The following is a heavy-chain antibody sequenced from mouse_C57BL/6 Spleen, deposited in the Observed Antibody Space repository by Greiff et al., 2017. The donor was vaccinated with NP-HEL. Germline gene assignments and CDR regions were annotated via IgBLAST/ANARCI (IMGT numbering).Heavy chain of an antibody. CDR3: ARRGDYEAMDY. V-gene: IGHV1-61*01. Sequence: QVQLQQPGAELVRPGSSVKLSCKASGYTFTSYWMDWVKQRPGQGLEWIGNIYPSDSETHYNQKFKDKATLTVDKSSSTAYMQLSSLTSEDSAVYYCARRGDYEAMDYWGQGTSVTVSS. CDR1: GYTFTSYW. J-gene: IGHJ4*01. CDR2: IYPSDSET.